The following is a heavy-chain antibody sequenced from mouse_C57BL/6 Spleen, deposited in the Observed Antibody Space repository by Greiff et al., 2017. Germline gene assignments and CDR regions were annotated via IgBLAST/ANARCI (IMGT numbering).Heavy chain of an antibody. J-gene: IGHJ3*01. CDR3: ARGEGLRRGFAY. V-gene: IGHV1-55*01. D-gene: IGHD2-4*01. CDR1: GYTFTSYW. Sequence: QVQLQQPGAELVKPGASVKISCKASGYTFTSYWITWVKQRPGQGLEWIGDIYPGSGSTNYNEKFKSKATLTVDTSSSTAYMQLSSLTSEDSAVYYCARGEGLRRGFAYWGQGTLVTVSA. CDR2: IYPGSGST.